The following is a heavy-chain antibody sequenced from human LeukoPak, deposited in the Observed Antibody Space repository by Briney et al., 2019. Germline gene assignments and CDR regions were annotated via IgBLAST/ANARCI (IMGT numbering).Heavy chain of an antibody. V-gene: IGHV1-2*02. CDR3: ARGHYYSNLHV. CDR1: GYTFTDYY. CDR2: INPDSGAT. Sequence: ASVKVSCKTSGYTFTDYYVHWVRQAPGQGLEWLAWINPDSGATNFAQRFQGRVTMTRDTSVNTVHMELNRLRSDDTAVYYCARGHYYSNLHVWGQGTTVTVSS. J-gene: IGHJ6*02.